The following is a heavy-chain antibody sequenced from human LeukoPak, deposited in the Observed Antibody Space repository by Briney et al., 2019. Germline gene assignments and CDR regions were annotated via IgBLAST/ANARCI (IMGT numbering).Heavy chain of an antibody. J-gene: IGHJ4*02. CDR2: MNHSGRT. CDR3: ARGLGGSGKQGIMDY. V-gene: IGHV4-34*01. CDR1: GGSFRGSY. D-gene: IGHD3-10*01. Sequence: SETLSLTCAVYGGSFRGSYWSWIRQPPGKALEWMGEMNHSGRTNYTPSLKSRVTISVDTSKNQFSLKLSSVTAADTAVFYCARGLGGSGKQGIMDYWGQGTLVTVSS.